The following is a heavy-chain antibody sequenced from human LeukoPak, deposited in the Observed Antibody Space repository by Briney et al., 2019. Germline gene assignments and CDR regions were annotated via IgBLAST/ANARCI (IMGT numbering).Heavy chain of an antibody. J-gene: IGHJ5*02. D-gene: IGHD6-6*01. Sequence: KESGPTLVNPTQTLTLTCTFSGFSLSPSGVGVGWIRQPPGRALEWLALFYWNDDKRYSPSLKSRLTITKDTSKNQVVLTMTNMDPVDTATYYCARTGMSSIAARPGNWFDPWGQGTLVTVSS. CDR2: FYWNDDK. V-gene: IGHV2-5*01. CDR3: ARTGMSSIAARPGNWFDP. CDR1: GFSLSPSGVG.